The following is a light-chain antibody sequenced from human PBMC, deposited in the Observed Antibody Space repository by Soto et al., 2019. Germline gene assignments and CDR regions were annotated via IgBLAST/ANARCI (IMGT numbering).Light chain of an antibody. J-gene: IGKJ5*01. V-gene: IGKV3-15*01. CDR2: GAS. CDR3: QQHNQWPIT. CDR1: QGVSRK. Sequence: EIVMTQSPATLSVAPGERVTFSCRASQGVSRKLAWYQHKPGQAPRLLISGASTGATGIPARFSGSGSGTEFTLTISSLQSEDCAVYYCQQHNQWPITFGQGTRVEIK.